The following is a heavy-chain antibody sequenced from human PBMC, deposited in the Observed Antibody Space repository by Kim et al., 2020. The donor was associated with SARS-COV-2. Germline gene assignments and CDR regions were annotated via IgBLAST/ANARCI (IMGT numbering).Heavy chain of an antibody. J-gene: IGHJ4*02. CDR1: GFTFSNAW. D-gene: IGHD4-17*01. Sequence: GGSLRLSCAASGFTFSNAWMSWVRQAPGKGLEWVGRIKSKTDGGTTDYAAPVKGRFTISRDDSKNTLYLQMNSLKTEDTAVYYCTTDPPVDYGDHGDYWGQGTLVTVSS. CDR2: IKSKTDGGTT. CDR3: TTDPPVDYGDHGDY. V-gene: IGHV3-15*01.